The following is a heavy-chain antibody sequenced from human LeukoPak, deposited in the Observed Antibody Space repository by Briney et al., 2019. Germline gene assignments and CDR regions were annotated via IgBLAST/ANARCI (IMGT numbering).Heavy chain of an antibody. J-gene: IGHJ4*02. D-gene: IGHD6-13*01. CDR1: GFSFSSYW. CDR3: GRDIATAVDY. Sequence: SGGSLRPSCTASGFSFSSYWMHWVRQAPGKGLVWVSRINSAGISTNYADSVKGRFTISRDNAKNTLYLQMNSLRAEDTAIYYCGRDIATAVDYWGLGTLVTVSS. CDR2: INSAGIST. V-gene: IGHV3-74*01.